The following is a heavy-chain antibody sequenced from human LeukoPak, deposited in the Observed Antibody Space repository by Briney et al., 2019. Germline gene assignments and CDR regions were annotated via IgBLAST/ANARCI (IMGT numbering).Heavy chain of an antibody. Sequence: SETLSLTCTVSGGSISSYYWSWIRQPPGKGLEWIGSIYYSGSTYYNPSLKSRVTISVDTSKNQFSLKLSSVTAADTAVYYCAKGGPSGWPDLNWFDPWGQGTLVTVSS. CDR2: IYYSGST. CDR3: AKGGPSGWPDLNWFDP. J-gene: IGHJ5*02. D-gene: IGHD6-19*01. V-gene: IGHV4-59*05. CDR1: GGSISSYY.